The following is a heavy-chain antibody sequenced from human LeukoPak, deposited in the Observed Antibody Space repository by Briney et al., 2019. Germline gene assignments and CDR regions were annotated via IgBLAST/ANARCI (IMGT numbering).Heavy chain of an antibody. D-gene: IGHD3-22*01. Sequence: SETLSLTCTVSGGSTSSSSYYWVWIRQPPGKGLEWFGYIYYSGSTNYNPSLKSRVTISVDTSKNQFSLKLSSVTAADTAVYYCARSYYDSMDVYNWFDPWGQGTLVTVSS. CDR1: GGSTSSSSYY. CDR3: ARSYYDSMDVYNWFDP. J-gene: IGHJ5*02. CDR2: IYYSGST. V-gene: IGHV4-61*05.